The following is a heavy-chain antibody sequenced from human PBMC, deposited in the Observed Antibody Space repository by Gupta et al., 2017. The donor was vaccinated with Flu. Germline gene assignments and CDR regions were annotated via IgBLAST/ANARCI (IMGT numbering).Heavy chain of an antibody. CDR2: INHSGST. CDR1: GGSFSGYY. CDR3: ASQANYDILTGYFY. D-gene: IGHD3-9*01. V-gene: IGHV4-34*01. Sequence: QVQLQQWGAGLLKPSETLSLTCAVYGGSFSGYYWSWIRQPPGKGLEWIGEINHSGSTNYNPSLKSRVTISVDTSKNQFSLKLSSVTAADTAVYYCASQANYDILTGYFYWGQGTLVTVSS. J-gene: IGHJ4*02.